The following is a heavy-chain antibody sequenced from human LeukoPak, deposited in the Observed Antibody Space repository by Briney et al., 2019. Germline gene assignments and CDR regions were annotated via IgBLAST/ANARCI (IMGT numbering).Heavy chain of an antibody. CDR1: GGTFTSYA. CDR3: ARGDQWELLGNWFDP. J-gene: IGHJ5*02. V-gene: IGHV1-69*13. CDR2: IIPIFGTA. Sequence: SVKVSCTASGGTFTSYAISWVRQAPGQGLEWMGGIIPIFGTANYAQKFQGRVTITADESTSTAYMELSSLRSEDTAVYYCARGDQWELLGNWFDPWGQGTLVTVSS. D-gene: IGHD1-26*01.